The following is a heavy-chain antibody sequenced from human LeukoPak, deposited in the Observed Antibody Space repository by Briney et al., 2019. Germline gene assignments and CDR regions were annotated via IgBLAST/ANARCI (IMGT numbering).Heavy chain of an antibody. D-gene: IGHD5-24*01. V-gene: IGHV1-69*05. J-gene: IGHJ5*02. CDR1: GGTFSSYA. Sequence: ASVNVSCKASGGTFSSYAISWVRQAPGQGLEWMGGIIPIFGTANYAQKFQGRVTITTDESTSTAYMELSSLRSEDTAVYYCARVLEGRDGYNSFWFDPWGQGTLVTVSS. CDR3: ARVLEGRDGYNSFWFDP. CDR2: IIPIFGTA.